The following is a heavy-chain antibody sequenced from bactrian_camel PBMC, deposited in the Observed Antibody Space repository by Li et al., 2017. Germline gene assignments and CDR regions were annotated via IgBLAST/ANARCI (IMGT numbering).Heavy chain of an antibody. CDR1: GHTYSSNC. Sequence: VQLVESGGGLVQPGGSLRLSCGASGHTYSSNCMGWFRQAPGKEREGVAGMEHDGTTSYETPVKGRFTISKDNAKNTIFLQMNSLRPEDSAMYYCGAAVVRPEERLILSRAKSWGQGTQVTVS. CDR3: GAAVVRPEERLILSRAKS. V-gene: IGHV3S53*01. CDR2: MEHDGTT. J-gene: IGHJ4*01.